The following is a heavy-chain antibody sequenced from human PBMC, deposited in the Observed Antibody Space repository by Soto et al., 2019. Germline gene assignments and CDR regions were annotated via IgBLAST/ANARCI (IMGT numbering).Heavy chain of an antibody. V-gene: IGHV3-23*01. Sequence: EVQLLESGGGLVQPGGSLRLSCAASGFTFSSYAMSWVRQAPGKGQEWVSAISGSGGSTYHADSVKGRFTISRDNSKNTLYLQMNSLRAEDTAVYYCAIAPEITITMVRGLNPYFDYWGQGTLVTVSS. CDR1: GFTFSSYA. CDR3: AIAPEITITMVRGLNPYFDY. J-gene: IGHJ4*02. D-gene: IGHD3-10*01. CDR2: ISGSGGST.